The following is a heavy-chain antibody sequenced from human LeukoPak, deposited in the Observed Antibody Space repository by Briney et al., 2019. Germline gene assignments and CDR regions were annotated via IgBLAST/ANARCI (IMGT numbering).Heavy chain of an antibody. CDR2: ISYDGSNK. V-gene: IGHV3-30*04. CDR1: GFTFSSYA. J-gene: IGHJ4*02. Sequence: GGSLRLSCAASGFTFSSYAMHWVRQAPGKGLEWVAVISYDGSNKYYADSVKGRFTISRDNSKNTLYLQMNSLRAEDTAVYYCAREGYGGYFDLSYYFDYWGQGTLVTVSS. D-gene: IGHD5-12*01. CDR3: AREGYGGYFDLSYYFDY.